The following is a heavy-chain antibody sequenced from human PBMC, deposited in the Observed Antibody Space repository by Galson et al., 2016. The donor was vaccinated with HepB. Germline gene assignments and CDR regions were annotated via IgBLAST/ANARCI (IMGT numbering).Heavy chain of an antibody. CDR1: GFTFSDFA. D-gene: IGHD2-15*01. V-gene: IGHV3-74*01. CDR2: ITYDASGT. Sequence: SLRLSCAASGFTFSDFAIHWVRQAPGKGLMWVSRITYDASGTSYADSVKGRFTISRDNAKNTLYLQMNSLRAEDTAVYYCTRGLGYCSGGSCHSLDYWGQGVLVTVSS. J-gene: IGHJ4*02. CDR3: TRGLGYCSGGSCHSLDY.